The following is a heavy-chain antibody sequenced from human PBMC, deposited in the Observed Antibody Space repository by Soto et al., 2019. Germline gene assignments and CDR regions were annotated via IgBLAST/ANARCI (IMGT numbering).Heavy chain of an antibody. V-gene: IGHV3-7*01. D-gene: IGHD3-22*01. J-gene: IGHJ5*02. CDR2: INQDGGEK. CDR3: ARKRYYYDSSPSGWFDP. CDR1: GFTFNSYW. Sequence: EVQVVESGGGLVQPGGSLRLSCAASGFTFNSYWMSWVRRAPGKGLEWVATINQDGGEKSYVDSVKGRFTISRDNAKNSLYLQMNSLRAEDTAVYYCARKRYYYDSSPSGWFDPWGRGTLVTVSS.